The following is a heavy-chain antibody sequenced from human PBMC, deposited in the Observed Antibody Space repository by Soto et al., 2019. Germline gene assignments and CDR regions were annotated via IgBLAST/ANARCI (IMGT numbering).Heavy chain of an antibody. V-gene: IGHV4-39*01. CDR3: ARLLDGGVTNWFDP. CDR1: GASISSSSYY. J-gene: IGHJ5*02. CDR2: IYYSGST. Sequence: SETLSLTCTVSGASISSSSYYWGWIRQPPGKGLEWIGSIYYSGSTYYNPSLKSRVTISVDTSKNQFSLKLSSVTAADTAVYYCARLLDGGVTNWFDPWGQGTLVTVSS. D-gene: IGHD3-16*01.